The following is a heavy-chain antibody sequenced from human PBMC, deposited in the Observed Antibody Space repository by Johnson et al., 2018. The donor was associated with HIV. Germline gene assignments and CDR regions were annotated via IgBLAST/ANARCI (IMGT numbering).Heavy chain of an antibody. CDR2: ISWNSGSI. V-gene: IGHV3-9*01. J-gene: IGHJ3*02. D-gene: IGHD1-14*01. CDR1: GFTFDDYA. Sequence: VQLVESGGGLVQPGRSLRLSCAASGFTFDDYAMHWVRQAPGKGLEWVSGISWNSGSIGYADSAKGRFTISRDNAKNSLYLQMNSLRAEDTDVYYCATRDPTHRPGVFDIWGQGTMVTVSS. CDR3: ATRDPTHRPGVFDI.